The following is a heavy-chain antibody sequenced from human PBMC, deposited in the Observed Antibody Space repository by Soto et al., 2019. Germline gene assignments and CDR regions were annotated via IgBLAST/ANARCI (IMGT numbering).Heavy chain of an antibody. CDR1: GFTFDDYA. V-gene: IGHV3-9*01. J-gene: IGHJ2*01. CDR2: ISWNSGSI. Sequence: PGGSLRLSCAASGFTFDDYAMHWVRQAPGKGLEWVSGISWNSGSIDYADSVKGRFTISRDNAKNSLYLQMSSLRAEDTALYYCAKDRSSVSYWYFDLWGRGTLVTVSS. D-gene: IGHD6-19*01. CDR3: AKDRSSVSYWYFDL.